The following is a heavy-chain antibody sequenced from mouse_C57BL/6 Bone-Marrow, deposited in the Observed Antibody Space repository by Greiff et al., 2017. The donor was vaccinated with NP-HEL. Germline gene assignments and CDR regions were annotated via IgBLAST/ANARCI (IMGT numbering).Heavy chain of an antibody. J-gene: IGHJ2*01. D-gene: IGHD2-5*01. CDR2: IYPGDGDT. Sequence: QVQLKQSGPELVKPGASVKISCKASGYAFSSSWMNWVKQRPGKGLEWIGRIYPGDGDTNYNGKFKGKATLTADKSSSTAYMQLSSLTSEDSAVYFCARVAYSTFDYWGQGTTLTVSS. CDR1: GYAFSSSW. V-gene: IGHV1-82*01. CDR3: ARVAYSTFDY.